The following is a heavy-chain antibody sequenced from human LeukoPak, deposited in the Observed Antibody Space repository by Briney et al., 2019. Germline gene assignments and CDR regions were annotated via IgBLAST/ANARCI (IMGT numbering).Heavy chain of an antibody. J-gene: IGHJ5*02. D-gene: IGHD2-2*01. CDR3: ARAPTEGYCSSTSCLGPLNWFDP. CDR1: GYTFTRYY. V-gene: IGHV1-2*02. CDR2: INPNSGGT. Sequence: GASVKVSCKASGYTFTRYYMHWVRQAPGQGLEWMGWINPNSGGTNYAQKFQGRVTMTRDTSISTAYMELSRLRSDDTAVYYCARAPTEGYCSSTSCLGPLNWFDPWGQGTLVTVSS.